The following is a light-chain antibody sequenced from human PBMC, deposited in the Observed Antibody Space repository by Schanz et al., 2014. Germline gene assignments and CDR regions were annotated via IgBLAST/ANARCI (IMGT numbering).Light chain of an antibody. Sequence: QSVLTQPPSASGSPGQSVTISCTGTSSDVGGYNYVSWYQQHPGKAPKLMICEVSKRPSGVPDRFSGSKSGNTASLTVSGLQAEDEADYYCSSYAGSNMVLFGGGTKLTVL. V-gene: IGLV2-8*01. J-gene: IGLJ2*01. CDR1: SSDVGGYNY. CDR2: EVS. CDR3: SSYAGSNMVL.